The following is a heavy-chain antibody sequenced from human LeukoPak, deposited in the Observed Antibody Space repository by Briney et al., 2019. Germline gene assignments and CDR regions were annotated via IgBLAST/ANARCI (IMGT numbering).Heavy chain of an antibody. CDR2: ISTSSSYI. Sequence: GGSLRLSCAASGFTFSRYTMKWVRQAPGKGLEWVSFISTSSSYIYYADSVKGRFTISRDNAKNSLYLQMNSLRVEDTAVYYCARGTMFPYYFDYWSQGTLVTVSS. CDR1: GFTFSRYT. V-gene: IGHV3-21*01. D-gene: IGHD3-10*02. CDR3: ARGTMFPYYFDY. J-gene: IGHJ4*02.